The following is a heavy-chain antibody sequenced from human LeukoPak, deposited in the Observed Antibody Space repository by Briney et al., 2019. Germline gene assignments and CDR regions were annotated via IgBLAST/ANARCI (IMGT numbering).Heavy chain of an antibody. D-gene: IGHD4-23*01. CDR3: ARDPVVTQAFDI. CDR1: GGSVSSGSYY. Sequence: SETLSLTCTVSGGSVSSGSYYWSWIRQPPGKGLEWIGYIYYSGSTNYNPSLKSRVTISVDTSKNQFSLKLSSVTAADTAVYYCARDPVVTQAFDIWGQGTMVTVSS. V-gene: IGHV4-61*01. CDR2: IYYSGST. J-gene: IGHJ3*02.